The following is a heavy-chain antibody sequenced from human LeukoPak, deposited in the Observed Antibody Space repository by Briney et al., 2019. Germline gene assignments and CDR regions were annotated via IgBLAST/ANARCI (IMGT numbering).Heavy chain of an antibody. CDR1: GFTFTNYW. D-gene: IGHD6-6*01. Sequence: GGSLRLSCAASGFTFTNYWMHWVRQAPGMGLVWVSRLPPNELGIIYADSVKGRFTVSRDNAKNTVYLQMNNLRVDDTAMYYCVGTIASRGSEYWGQGALVTVSS. CDR2: LPPNELGI. J-gene: IGHJ4*02. V-gene: IGHV3-74*01. CDR3: VGTIASRGSEY.